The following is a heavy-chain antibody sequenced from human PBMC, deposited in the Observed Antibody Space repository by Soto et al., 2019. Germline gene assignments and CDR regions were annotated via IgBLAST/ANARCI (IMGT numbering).Heavy chain of an antibody. CDR1: GGSISSGGYS. D-gene: IGHD6-13*01. J-gene: IGHJ4*02. V-gene: IGHV4-30-2*01. CDR2: IYHSGST. Sequence: QLQLQESGSGLVKPSQTLSLTCAVSGGSISSGGYSWSWIRQPPGKGLEWIGYIYHSGSTYYNPSLKSRLTISVDSSKNQFSLKLSSVTAADTAVYYCASSHAGAHITAAVHWGQGTLVTVSS. CDR3: ASSHAGAHITAAVH.